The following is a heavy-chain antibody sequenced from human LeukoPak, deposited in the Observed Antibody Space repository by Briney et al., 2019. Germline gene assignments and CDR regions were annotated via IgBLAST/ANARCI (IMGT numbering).Heavy chain of an antibody. D-gene: IGHD6-19*01. CDR3: ARGPTTIAVAGKGAPFY. CDR2: MNPNSGNT. V-gene: IGHV1-8*01. CDR1: GYTFTSYD. Sequence: ASVKVSCKASGYTFTSYDINWVRQATGQGLEWMGWMNPNSGNTGYAQKFQGRVTMTRNTSISTAYMELSSLRDEDTAVYYCARGPTTIAVAGKGAPFYWGQGTLVTVSS. J-gene: IGHJ4*02.